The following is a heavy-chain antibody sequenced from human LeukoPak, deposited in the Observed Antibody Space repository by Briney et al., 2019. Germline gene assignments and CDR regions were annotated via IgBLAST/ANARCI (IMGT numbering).Heavy chain of an antibody. V-gene: IGHV3-15*01. J-gene: IGHJ5*02. CDR3: TTLALPPNSGSYPGRWFDP. Sequence: GGSLRLSCAASGFTFSNAWMSWVRQAPGKGLEWVGRIKSKTDGGTTDYAAPVKGRFTISRDDSKNTLYLQMNSLKTEDTAVYYCTTLALPPNSGSYPGRWFDPWGQGTLVTVSS. D-gene: IGHD1-26*01. CDR2: IKSKTDGGTT. CDR1: GFTFSNAW.